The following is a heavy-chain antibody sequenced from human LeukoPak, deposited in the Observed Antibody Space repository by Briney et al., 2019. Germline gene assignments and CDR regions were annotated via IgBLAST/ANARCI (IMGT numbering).Heavy chain of an antibody. J-gene: IGHJ4*02. CDR2: INPNSGGT. D-gene: IGHD4-17*01. CDR3: ARDNDYGDSYPHY. Sequence: ASVKVSCKASGYTFTGYYMHWVRRAPGQRLEWMGWINPNSGGTNYAQKFQGRVTMTRDTSISTAYMELSRLRSDDTAVYDCARDNDYGDSYPHYWGQGTLVTVSS. V-gene: IGHV1-2*02. CDR1: GYTFTGYY.